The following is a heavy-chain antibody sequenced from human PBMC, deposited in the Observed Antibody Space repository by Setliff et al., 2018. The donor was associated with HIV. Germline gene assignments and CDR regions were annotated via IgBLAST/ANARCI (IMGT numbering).Heavy chain of an antibody. J-gene: IGHJ4*02. CDR1: GGSFSGHY. CDR2: IYYSGST. V-gene: IGHV4-34*11. Sequence: PSETLSLTCAVYGGSFSGHYWTWIRQPPGKGLEWIGYIYYSGSTNYNPSLKSRVTISVDTSKNQFSLNLNSVTAADTAVYYCARAISAAGIAPFDFWGQGTLVTVSS. D-gene: IGHD6-13*01. CDR3: ARAISAAGIAPFDF.